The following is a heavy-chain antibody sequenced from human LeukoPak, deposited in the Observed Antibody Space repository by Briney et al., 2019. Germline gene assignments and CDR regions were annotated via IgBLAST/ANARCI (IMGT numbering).Heavy chain of an antibody. CDR2: INHSGST. CDR3: ARGLRAPTRW. V-gene: IGHV4-34*01. D-gene: IGHD3-10*01. J-gene: IGHJ4*02. CDR1: GGSSSGYY. Sequence: SETLSLTCAVYGGSSSGYYWSWIRQPPGKGLEWIGEINHSGSTNYNPSLKSRVTISVDTSKNQFSLKLSSVTAADTAVYYCARGLRAPTRWWGQGTLVTVSS.